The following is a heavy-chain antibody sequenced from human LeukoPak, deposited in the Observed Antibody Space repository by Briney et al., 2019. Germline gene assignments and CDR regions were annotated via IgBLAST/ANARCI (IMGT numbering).Heavy chain of an antibody. Sequence: SETLSLTCAVSGGSLSSGGFSWRWIRQPPGKGLEWIGYIYHSGSTYYNPSLKSRVTISVDRSKNQFSLKLSSVTAADTAVYYCARVVAAALIDYWGQGTLVTVSS. J-gene: IGHJ4*02. CDR2: IYHSGST. D-gene: IGHD6-13*01. CDR1: GGSLSSGGFS. CDR3: ARVVAAALIDY. V-gene: IGHV4-30-2*01.